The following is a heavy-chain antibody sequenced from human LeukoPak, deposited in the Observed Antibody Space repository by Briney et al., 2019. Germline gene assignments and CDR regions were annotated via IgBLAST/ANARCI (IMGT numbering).Heavy chain of an antibody. CDR3: ARTGSSDSFLWFDP. J-gene: IGHJ5*02. D-gene: IGHD6-19*01. V-gene: IGHV4-39*07. Sequence: SETLSLTCTVSGGSISSSSYYWGWIRQPPGKGLEWIGSIYYSGSTYYNPSLKSRVTISVDTSKNQFSLRLTSVTAADTAVYFCARTGSSDSFLWFDPWGQGTLVTVSS. CDR2: IYYSGST. CDR1: GGSISSSSYY.